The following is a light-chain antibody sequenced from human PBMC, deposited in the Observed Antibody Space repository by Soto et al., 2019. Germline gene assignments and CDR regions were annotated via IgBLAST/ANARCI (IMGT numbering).Light chain of an antibody. J-gene: IGKJ4*01. CDR1: QSISSY. Sequence: DIQMTQSPSSLSASVGDRVTITCRASQSISSYLNWYLQKPGKAPKLLIYKASSLESGVPSRFSGSGSGTEFTLTISSLQPDDFATYYCQQYNSYSPLTFGGGTKVEIK. CDR3: QQYNSYSPLT. CDR2: KAS. V-gene: IGKV1-5*03.